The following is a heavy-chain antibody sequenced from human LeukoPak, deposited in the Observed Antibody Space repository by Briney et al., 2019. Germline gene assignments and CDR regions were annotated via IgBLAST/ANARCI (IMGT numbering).Heavy chain of an antibody. CDR2: IYASGNT. CDR3: ARRGSQGDFDL. Sequence: SETLSLTCTVSGGSISSYYWSWVRQPAGKGLEWIGRIYASGNTNYNPSLKGRVTMTVDTSKNQFSLNLSSVTAADTAVYYCARRGSQGDFDLWGRGTLVTVSS. V-gene: IGHV4-4*07. J-gene: IGHJ2*01. CDR1: GGSISSYY.